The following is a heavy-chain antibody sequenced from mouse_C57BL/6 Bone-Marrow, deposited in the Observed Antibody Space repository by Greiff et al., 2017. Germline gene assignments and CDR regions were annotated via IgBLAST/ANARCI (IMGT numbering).Heavy chain of an antibody. Sequence: VQLKQSVAELVRPGASVKLSCTASGFNIKNTYMHWVKQRPEQGLEWIGRIDPANGNTKYAPKFQGKATITADTSSNTAYLQLSSLTSEDTAIYYCARWSYYYGSSYDAMDYWGQGTSVTVSS. V-gene: IGHV14-3*01. CDR3: ARWSYYYGSSYDAMDY. D-gene: IGHD1-1*01. CDR1: GFNIKNTY. J-gene: IGHJ4*01. CDR2: IDPANGNT.